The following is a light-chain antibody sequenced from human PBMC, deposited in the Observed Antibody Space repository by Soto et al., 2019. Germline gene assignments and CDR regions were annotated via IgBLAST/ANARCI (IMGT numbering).Light chain of an antibody. V-gene: IGLV6-57*03. CDR3: QSYDSSNHGV. CDR1: SGSIASNY. Sequence: FLLTQPHSVSESPGKTVTISCTRSSGSIASNYVQWYQQRPGSAPTTVIYEDNQRPSGVPDRFSGSIDSSSNSASLTISGLKTEDEADYYWQSYDSSNHGVFGGGTKLTVL. J-gene: IGLJ3*02. CDR2: EDN.